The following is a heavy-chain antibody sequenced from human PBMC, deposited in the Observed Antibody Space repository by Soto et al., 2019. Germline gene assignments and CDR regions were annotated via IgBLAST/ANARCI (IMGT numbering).Heavy chain of an antibody. CDR2: INHSGST. Sequence: QVQLQQWGAGLLKPSATLSLTSAVSGGSFSDYYWSWIRQPPGKGLEWLGEINHSGSTNYNPSLKSRVTISGDTSKNQFSLKLRSVTAADTAVYYCARGGVWISGVVTERGFDPWGQGTLVTVSS. CDR1: GGSFSDYY. V-gene: IGHV4-34*01. CDR3: ARGGVWISGVVTERGFDP. J-gene: IGHJ5*02. D-gene: IGHD3-3*01.